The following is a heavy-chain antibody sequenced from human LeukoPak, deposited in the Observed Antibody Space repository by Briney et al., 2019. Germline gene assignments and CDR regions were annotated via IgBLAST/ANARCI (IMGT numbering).Heavy chain of an antibody. CDR3: ARERGLWLIAARRNWFDP. V-gene: IGHV3-74*01. Sequence: GSLRLSCAASGFTFSSYWMHWVRQAPGKGLVWVSRINSDGSSTSYADSVKGRFTISRDNAKNTLYLQMNSLRAEDTAVYYCARERGLWLIAARRNWFDPWGRGTLVTVSS. D-gene: IGHD6-6*01. CDR1: GFTFSSYW. CDR2: INSDGSST. J-gene: IGHJ5*02.